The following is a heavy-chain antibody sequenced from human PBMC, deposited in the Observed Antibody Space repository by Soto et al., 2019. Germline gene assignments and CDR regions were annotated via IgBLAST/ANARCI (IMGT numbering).Heavy chain of an antibody. J-gene: IGHJ4*02. CDR1: GGSISSSNW. V-gene: IGHV4-4*02. CDR3: ARAVSTHFDF. D-gene: IGHD6-13*01. Sequence: SETLSLTCAVSGGSISSSNWWSWVRQPPGKGLEWIGEIYHSGSTNYNPSLKSRVTISVDTSKNQFSLNLSSVTAADTAVYYCARAVSTHFDFWGQGTLVTVSS. CDR2: IYHSGST.